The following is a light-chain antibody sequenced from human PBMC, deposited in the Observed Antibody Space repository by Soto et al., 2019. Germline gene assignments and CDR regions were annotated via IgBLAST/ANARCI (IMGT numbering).Light chain of an antibody. CDR1: QSLLDSDYGNTY. V-gene: IGKV2-40*01. J-gene: IGKJ1*01. CDR2: TVS. Sequence: DIVMTQTPLSLAVTPGELACISCRSSQSLLDSDYGNTYLDWYLQKPGQPPQLLIYTVSYRASGVPDRFSGSGSDTDFILKITRVEAEDVGIYYCMQRIESPTFGPGTKVEIK. CDR3: MQRIESPT.